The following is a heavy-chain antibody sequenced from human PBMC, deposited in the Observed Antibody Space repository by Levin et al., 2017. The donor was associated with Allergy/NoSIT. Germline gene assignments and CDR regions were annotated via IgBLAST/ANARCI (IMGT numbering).Heavy chain of an antibody. J-gene: IGHJ5*02. Sequence: ASVKVSCKASGYTFTSYGISWVRQAPGQGLEWMGWISAYNGNTNYAQKLQGRVTMTTDTSTSTAYMELRSLRSDDTAVYYCARGYDFWSGYNPTGGLNWFDPWGQGTLVTVSS. V-gene: IGHV1-18*01. CDR2: ISAYNGNT. D-gene: IGHD3-3*01. CDR3: ARGYDFWSGYNPTGGLNWFDP. CDR1: GYTFTSYG.